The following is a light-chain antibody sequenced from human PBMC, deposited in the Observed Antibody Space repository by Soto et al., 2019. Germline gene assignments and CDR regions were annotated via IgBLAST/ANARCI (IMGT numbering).Light chain of an antibody. Sequence: IVLTQSPGTLSLSPGERATLSCRSSETVYDSQLGWYQQKAGQAPRLLIYAISTRAAGIPDRFSGSGSGTVFTLTISRVEPEDVAMYYCQQYGSSRWTFAQGTKVEVE. J-gene: IGKJ1*01. CDR3: QQYGSSRWT. CDR1: ETVYDSQ. V-gene: IGKV3-20*01. CDR2: AIS.